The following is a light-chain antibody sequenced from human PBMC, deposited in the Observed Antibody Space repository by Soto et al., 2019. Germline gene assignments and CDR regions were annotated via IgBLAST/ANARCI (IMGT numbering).Light chain of an antibody. CDR1: RSDVGGYRL. V-gene: IGLV2-11*01. CDR2: DVD. Sequence: QSALTQPRSVSGSPGQSVTISCTGARSDVGGYRLVSWYQQHPGKAPKLMIYDVDKRPSGVPNRFSGSQSGNTASLTISGLQPEDEADYYCCSDAGGVTRVFGGGTKLTVL. J-gene: IGLJ3*02. CDR3: CSDAGGVTRV.